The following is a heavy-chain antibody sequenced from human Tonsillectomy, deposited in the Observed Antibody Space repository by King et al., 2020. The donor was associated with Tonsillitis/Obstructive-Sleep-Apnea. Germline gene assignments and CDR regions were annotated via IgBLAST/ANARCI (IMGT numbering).Heavy chain of an antibody. CDR3: AREGQWLVRGHFDY. D-gene: IGHD6-19*01. V-gene: IGHV3-33*01. CDR1: GFTFSSYG. Sequence: VKLVESGGGVVQPGRSLRLSCAASGFTFSSYGMHWVRQAPGKGLEWVAVIWYDGSNKYYADSVKGRFTISRDNSKNTLYLQMNSLRAEDTAVYYCAREGQWLVRGHFDYWGQGTLVTVSS. J-gene: IGHJ4*02. CDR2: IWYDGSNK.